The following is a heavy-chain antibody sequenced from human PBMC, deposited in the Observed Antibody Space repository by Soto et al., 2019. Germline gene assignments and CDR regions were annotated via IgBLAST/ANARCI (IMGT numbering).Heavy chain of an antibody. V-gene: IGHV3-23*01. D-gene: IGHD3-9*01. Sequence: GGSLRLSCAASGFTFSSYAMSWVRQAPGKGLEWVSAISGSGGSTYYADSVKGRFTISRDNSKNTLYLQMNSLRAEDTAVYYCAKSTLRYFDWLPQDFDYWGQGTLVTVSS. CDR2: ISGSGGST. CDR3: AKSTLRYFDWLPQDFDY. J-gene: IGHJ4*02. CDR1: GFTFSSYA.